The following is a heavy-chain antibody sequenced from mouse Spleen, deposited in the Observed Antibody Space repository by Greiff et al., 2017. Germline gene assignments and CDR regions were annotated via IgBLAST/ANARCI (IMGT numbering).Heavy chain of an antibody. CDR2: IDPSDSYT. Sequence: VQLQQPGAELVKPGASVMLSCKASGYTFTSYWMQWVKQRPGQGLEWIGEIDPSDSYTNYNQKFKGKATLTVDTSSSTAYMQLSSLTSEDSAVYYCARFRGANSDYWGQGTTLTVSS. V-gene: IGHV1-50*01. CDR3: ARFRGANSDY. J-gene: IGHJ2*01. CDR1: GYTFTSYW. D-gene: IGHD3-1*01.